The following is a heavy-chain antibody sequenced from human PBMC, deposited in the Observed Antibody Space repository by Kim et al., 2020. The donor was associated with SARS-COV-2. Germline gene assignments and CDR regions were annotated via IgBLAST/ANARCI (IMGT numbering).Heavy chain of an antibody. CDR1: GYTFTSYG. Sequence: ASVKVSCKASGYTFTSYGICWVRQTPGQGLEWMGWISSYNGNTNYAQQFQGRVTMTTDTSTSTAYMELRSLRSDDTAVYYCARVPGYDKPYYFDYWGQGTLVTVSS. CDR3: ARVPGYDKPYYFDY. CDR2: ISSYNGNT. V-gene: IGHV1-18*01. D-gene: IGHD5-12*01. J-gene: IGHJ4*02.